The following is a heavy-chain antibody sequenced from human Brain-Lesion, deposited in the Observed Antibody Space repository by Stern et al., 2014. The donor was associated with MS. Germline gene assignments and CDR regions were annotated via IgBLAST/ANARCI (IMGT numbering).Heavy chain of an antibody. J-gene: IGHJ3*02. V-gene: IGHV3-30*01. Sequence: VQLVVSGGGVVQPGRSLRVSCTASGFSFRRYALHWVPQAPGKGLEWVAGISFDERMRHYGDSVKGRFTISRDNSKNILYLQMNSLRPEDTALYYCTRDAAIFGVNYAFDIWGRGTLVTVSS. D-gene: IGHD3-3*02. CDR1: GFSFRRYA. CDR2: ISFDERMR. CDR3: TRDAAIFGVNYAFDI.